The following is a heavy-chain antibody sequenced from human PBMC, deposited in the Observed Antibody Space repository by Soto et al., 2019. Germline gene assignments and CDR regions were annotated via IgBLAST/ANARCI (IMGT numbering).Heavy chain of an antibody. V-gene: IGHV3-23*01. CDR1: GFTFNPYA. Sequence: LMESGGDLVQPGGSLRLSCTASGFTFNPYAMNWVRQSPGRGLEWVATISYVGGGIHYRDSVRGRFTISRDDSRKTVYLQMHNLGAEDTAVYYCAFDESTGHNPSLDYWGQGTTVTVSS. J-gene: IGHJ4*02. CDR2: ISYVGGGI. CDR3: AFDESTGHNPSLDY. D-gene: IGHD2-8*02.